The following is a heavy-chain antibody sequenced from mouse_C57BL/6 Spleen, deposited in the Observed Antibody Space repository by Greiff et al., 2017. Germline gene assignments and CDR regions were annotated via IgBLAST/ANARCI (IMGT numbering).Heavy chain of an antibody. V-gene: IGHV1-64*01. J-gene: IGHJ4*01. CDR2: IHPNSGST. CDR1: GYTFTSYW. Sequence: QVQLQQPGAELVKPGASVKLSCKASGYTFTSYWMHWVKQRPGQGLEWIGMIHPNSGSTNYNEKFKSKATLTVDKSSSTAYMQLSSLTSEDAAVYYCARGGTTVVAHYAMDYWGQGTSVTVSS. CDR3: ARGGTTVVAHYAMDY. D-gene: IGHD1-1*01.